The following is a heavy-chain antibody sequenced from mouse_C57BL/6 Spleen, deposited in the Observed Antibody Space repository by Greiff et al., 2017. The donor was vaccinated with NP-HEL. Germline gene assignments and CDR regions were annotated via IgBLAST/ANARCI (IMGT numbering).Heavy chain of an antibody. Sequence: QVQLQQSGAELVKPGASVKISCKASGYAFSSYWMNWVKQRPGKGLEWIGQIYPGDGDTNYNGKFKGKATLTADKSSSTAYMQLSSLISEDSVVYFCARGGIYDGYLDYWGQGTTLTVSS. V-gene: IGHV1-80*01. CDR2: IYPGDGDT. CDR1: GYAFSSYW. D-gene: IGHD2-3*01. CDR3: ARGGIYDGYLDY. J-gene: IGHJ2*01.